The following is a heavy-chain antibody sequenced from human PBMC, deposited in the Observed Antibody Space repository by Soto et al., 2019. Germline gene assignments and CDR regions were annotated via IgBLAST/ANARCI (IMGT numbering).Heavy chain of an antibody. CDR1: VGSFSGYY. J-gene: IGHJ5*02. D-gene: IGHD6-13*01. V-gene: IGHV4-34*01. CDR2: INHSGST. Sequence: RSLTCTVYVGSFSGYYWSWIREPPGKGLEWMGEINHSGSTNYKPSLKSRVTISVDTSTNQFSLKLSSVTAADTAAYYCARAWQTSSSRHAGDWFDPWGQRTLDAVSS. CDR3: ARAWQTSSSRHAGDWFDP.